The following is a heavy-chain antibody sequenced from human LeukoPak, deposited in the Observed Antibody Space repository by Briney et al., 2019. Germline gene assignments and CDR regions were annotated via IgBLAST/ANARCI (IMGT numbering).Heavy chain of an antibody. CDR3: AKVNDDSSGYYYYFDY. CDR1: GLTFSSYA. Sequence: PGGSLRLSCAASGLTFSSYAMSWVRQAPGKGLEWVSAISGSGGSTYYADSVKGRFTISRDNSKNTLYLQMNSLRAEDTAVYYCAKVNDDSSGYYYYFDYWGQGTLVTVSS. V-gene: IGHV3-23*01. J-gene: IGHJ4*02. CDR2: ISGSGGST. D-gene: IGHD3-22*01.